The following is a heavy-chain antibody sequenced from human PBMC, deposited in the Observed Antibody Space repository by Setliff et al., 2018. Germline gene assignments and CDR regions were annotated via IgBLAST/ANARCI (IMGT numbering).Heavy chain of an antibody. CDR1: GFSLSEFP. CDR2: ISGDGRNT. J-gene: IGHJ6*03. Sequence: PGGSLRLSCSASGFSLSEFPMHWVRQAPVKGLEWVASISGDGRNTYYAASVKGRFTNSRDNSRNALYLQVRSLRIDDTAVYYCARDGAHSGYLTPRYYYYMDVWGKGTTVTVSS. D-gene: IGHD3-22*01. V-gene: IGHV3-30*04. CDR3: ARDGAHSGYLTPRYYYYMDV.